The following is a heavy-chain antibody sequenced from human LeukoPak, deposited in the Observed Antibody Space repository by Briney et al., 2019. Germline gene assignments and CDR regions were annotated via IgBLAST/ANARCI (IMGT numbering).Heavy chain of an antibody. V-gene: IGHV4-39*02. J-gene: IGHJ4*02. CDR2: IYYSGST. D-gene: IGHD2-2*01. CDR3: AREHILGYCSNTSCSDY. Sequence: SETLSLTCTVSGGSISSSSYYWGWIRQPPGKGLEWIGSIYYSGSTYYNPSLKSRVTISVDTSKTQFSLKLSSVTAADTAVYYCAREHILGYCSNTSCSDYWGQGTLVTVSS. CDR1: GGSISSSSYY.